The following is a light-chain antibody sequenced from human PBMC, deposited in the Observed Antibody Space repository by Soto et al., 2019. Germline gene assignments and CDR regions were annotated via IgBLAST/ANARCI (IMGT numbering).Light chain of an antibody. CDR1: QDIRNF. J-gene: IGKJ1*01. Sequence: AIQMTQSPSSLSASVGDRVSLTCRASQDIRNFLGWYQQRPGKAPKLLIYGASTLQSGVPSRISGSGSATDFTLTISSLQPEDSATYFCLQDHTWPWTFGQGTKVEVK. V-gene: IGKV1-6*01. CDR3: LQDHTWPWT. CDR2: GAS.